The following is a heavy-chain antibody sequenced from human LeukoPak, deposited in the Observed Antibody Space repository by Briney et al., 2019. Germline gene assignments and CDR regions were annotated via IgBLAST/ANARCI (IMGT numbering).Heavy chain of an antibody. V-gene: IGHV4-59*01. CDR2: ISDTGTS. J-gene: IGHJ4*02. D-gene: IGHD1-7*01. CDR3: ARTRTYLDY. CDR1: GGSISGYY. Sequence: SETLSLTCLVSGGSISGYYWSWIRQPPGRGLEWIGYISDTGTSIYNPSLKNRLSMLVDTSKNHFYLNLTSVTAADTAIYYCARTRTYLDYWGQGALVTVSS.